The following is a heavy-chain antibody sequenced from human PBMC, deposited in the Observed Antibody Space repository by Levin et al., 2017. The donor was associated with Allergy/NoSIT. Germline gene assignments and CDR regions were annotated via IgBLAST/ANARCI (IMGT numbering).Heavy chain of an antibody. J-gene: IGHJ4*02. CDR3: AHTPYETSGTYFDY. CDR2: IYWDNDK. Sequence: SGPTLVKPTQTLTLTCTFSGFSLTTSKMSVGWIRQPPGKALEWLALIYWDNDKRYSPSLKSRLTITKDTSKNQVVLTVTNMDPVDTGTYYCAHTPYETSGTYFDYWGQGTPVTVSS. D-gene: IGHD3-22*01. V-gene: IGHV2-5*02. CDR1: GFSLTTSKMS.